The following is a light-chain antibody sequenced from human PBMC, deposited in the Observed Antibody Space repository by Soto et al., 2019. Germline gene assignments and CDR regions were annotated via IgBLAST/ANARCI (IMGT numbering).Light chain of an antibody. CDR3: QQYNSYWT. V-gene: IGKV1-5*03. J-gene: IGKJ1*01. CDR1: QSISSW. CDR2: KAS. Sequence: DIQMTQSPSTLSASVGDRVTMTSRASQSISSWLAWYQQKPGKAPKLLIYKASSLESGVPSRFSGSGSGTEFTLTISSLQPDDFATYYCQQYNSYWTFGQGTKVEIK.